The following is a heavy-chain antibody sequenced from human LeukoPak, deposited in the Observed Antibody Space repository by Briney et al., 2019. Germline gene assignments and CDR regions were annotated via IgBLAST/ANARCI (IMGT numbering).Heavy chain of an antibody. Sequence: ASVKVSCKASGYTFTSYDINWVRQATGQGLEWMGWISAYNGNTNYAQKLQGRVTMTTDTSTSTAYMELRSLRSDDTAVYYCARSGVRYYDSRSFDYWGQGTLVTVSS. D-gene: IGHD3-22*01. V-gene: IGHV1-18*01. J-gene: IGHJ4*02. CDR3: ARSGVRYYDSRSFDY. CDR2: ISAYNGNT. CDR1: GYTFTSYD.